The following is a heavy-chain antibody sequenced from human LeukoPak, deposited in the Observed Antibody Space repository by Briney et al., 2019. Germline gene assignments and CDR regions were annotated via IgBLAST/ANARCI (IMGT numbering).Heavy chain of an antibody. CDR2: ISWNSGSI. CDR1: GFTFDDYA. J-gene: IGHJ4*02. D-gene: IGHD6-13*01. CDR3: XEVSLSSSWTGVDY. V-gene: IGHV3-9*01. Sequence: PGGSLRLSCAASGFTFDDYAMHWVRQAPGKGLEWVSGISWNSGSIGYADSVKGRFTISRDNAKNSLYLQMNSLRAEDTALYYXXEVSLSSSWTGVDYWGQGTLVTVSS.